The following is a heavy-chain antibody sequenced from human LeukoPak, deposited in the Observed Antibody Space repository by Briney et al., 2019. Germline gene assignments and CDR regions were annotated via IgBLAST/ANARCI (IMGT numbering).Heavy chain of an antibody. Sequence: GGSLRLSCAASDFTFNNYAMTWVRQAPGKGLEWVSSISDSGGSTYYADSVKGRFTISRDNSENTLYLQMNNLRADDTAVYYCAKAENTAWTAVDYWGQGTLVTVSS. J-gene: IGHJ4*02. CDR3: AKAENTAWTAVDY. CDR2: ISDSGGST. D-gene: IGHD2/OR15-2a*01. V-gene: IGHV3-23*01. CDR1: DFTFNNYA.